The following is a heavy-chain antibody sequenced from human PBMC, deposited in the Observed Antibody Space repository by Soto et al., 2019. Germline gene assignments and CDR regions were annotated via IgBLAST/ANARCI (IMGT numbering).Heavy chain of an antibody. J-gene: IGHJ4*02. CDR3: ARHPYYYDSSGPDY. V-gene: IGHV5-10-1*01. CDR2: IDPSDSYT. Sequence: GESLKISCQGSGYSFTSYWISWVRQMPGKGLEWMGRIDPSDSYTNYSPSFQGHVTISADKSISTAYLQWSSLKASDTAMYYCARHPYYYDSSGPDYWGQGTLVTVSS. D-gene: IGHD3-22*01. CDR1: GYSFTSYW.